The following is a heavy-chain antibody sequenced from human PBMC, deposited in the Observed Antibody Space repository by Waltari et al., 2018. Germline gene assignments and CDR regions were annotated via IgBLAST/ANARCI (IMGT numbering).Heavy chain of an antibody. Sequence: QVQLQQWGAGLLKPSETLSLTCAVYGGSFSGYYWSWIRQPPGKGLEWIGEINHSGSTNYNPSLKSRVTISVDTSKNQFSLKLSSVTAADTAVYYCARGQRAAANWFDPWGQGTLVTVSS. CDR2: INHSGST. J-gene: IGHJ5*02. CDR3: ARGQRAAANWFDP. CDR1: GGSFSGYY. V-gene: IGHV4-34*01. D-gene: IGHD6-13*01.